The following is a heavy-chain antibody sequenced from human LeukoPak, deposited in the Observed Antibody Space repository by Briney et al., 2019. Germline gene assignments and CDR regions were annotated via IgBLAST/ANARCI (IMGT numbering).Heavy chain of an antibody. Sequence: SETLSLTCAVYGGSFSGYYWSWIRQPPGKGLEWIGEINHSGSTNYNPSLKSRVTISVDTSKNQFSLKLSSVTAADTAVYYCARNARVTYYYGSGSYGNFDYWGQGTLVTVSS. V-gene: IGHV4-34*01. CDR3: ARNARVTYYYGSGSYGNFDY. CDR1: GGSFSGYY. CDR2: INHSGST. J-gene: IGHJ4*02. D-gene: IGHD3-10*01.